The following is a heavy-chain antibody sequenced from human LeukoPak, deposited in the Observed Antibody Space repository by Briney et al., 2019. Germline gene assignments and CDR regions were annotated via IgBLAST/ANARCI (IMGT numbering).Heavy chain of an antibody. Sequence: GESLKISCAASGFTFSSYTMNWIRQAPGKGLEWVSYIISSTSTRSYADSVMGRFTISRDNDKNSLYLQMNSLRPEDTAVYYCARDKDYAFDIWGQGTIVTVSS. CDR2: IISSTSTR. CDR1: GFTFSSYT. V-gene: IGHV3-48*01. D-gene: IGHD3-16*01. J-gene: IGHJ3*02. CDR3: ARDKDYAFDI.